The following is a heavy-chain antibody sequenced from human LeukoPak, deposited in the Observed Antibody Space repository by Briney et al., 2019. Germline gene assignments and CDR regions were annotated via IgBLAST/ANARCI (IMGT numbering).Heavy chain of an antibody. CDR3: ARFQERGIAAAATPLYY. CDR1: GGSISSSSYY. CDR2: IYYSGST. J-gene: IGHJ4*02. D-gene: IGHD6-13*01. Sequence: KPSETLSLTCTVSGGSISSSSYYWGWIRQPPGKGLEWIGYIYYSGSTNYNPSLKSRVTISVDTSKNQFSLKLSSVTAANTAVYYCARFQERGIAAAATPLYYWGQGTLVTVSS. V-gene: IGHV4-61*05.